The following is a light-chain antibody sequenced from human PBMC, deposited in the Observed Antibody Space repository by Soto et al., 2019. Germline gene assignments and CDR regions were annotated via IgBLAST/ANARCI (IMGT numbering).Light chain of an antibody. CDR3: QQYNNWPPLT. CDR2: GAS. J-gene: IGKJ4*01. CDR1: QSVSSSY. V-gene: IGKV3-20*01. Sequence: EIVLTQSPGTLSLSPGERATLSCRARQSVSSSYLAWYQQRPGQAPRLLIYGASIRATGIPDRFSGSGSGTDFTLTISRLEPEDFAVYYCQQYNNWPPLTFGGGTKVDIK.